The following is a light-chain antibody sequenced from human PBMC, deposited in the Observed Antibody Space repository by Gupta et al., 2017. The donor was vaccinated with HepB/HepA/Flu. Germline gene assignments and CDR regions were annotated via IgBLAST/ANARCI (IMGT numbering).Light chain of an antibody. V-gene: IGKV4-1*01. CDR2: WAS. CDR1: QNLLYSSNNKNY. Sequence: IVMTQSPDSLAVSLGQGATIDCKSSQNLLYSSNNKNYLAWYQQKPGQPPRLLIYWASTRESGVPDRFRGSGSGTDFTLTSSSLQAEDVAVYDCQQYYSSLWTFGRGTKVEIK. J-gene: IGKJ1*01. CDR3: QQYYSSLWT.